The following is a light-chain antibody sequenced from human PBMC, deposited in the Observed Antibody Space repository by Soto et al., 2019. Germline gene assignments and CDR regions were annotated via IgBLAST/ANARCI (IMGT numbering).Light chain of an antibody. V-gene: IGKV3-15*01. CDR2: ASS. CDR3: QQYYDWPPEVT. J-gene: IGKJ3*01. Sequence: EIVLTQSPATLSVSPGERVTLSCRASQSIRTNVAWYQQKPGQAPRLLIYASSIRSPGTPDRFSGSGSGTEFSLTISCLPSEDCAVYFCQQYYDWPPEVTFGPGYKVDVK. CDR1: QSIRTN.